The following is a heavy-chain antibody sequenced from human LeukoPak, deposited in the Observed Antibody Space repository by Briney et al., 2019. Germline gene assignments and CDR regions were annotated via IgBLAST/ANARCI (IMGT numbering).Heavy chain of an antibody. V-gene: IGHV4-38-2*01. Sequence: SETLSLTCAVSGCSISSGYYWGWIRQPPGKGLEWIGSIYHSGSTYYNPSLKSRVTISVDTSKNQFSLKLTAVTAAVTAVYYCARLSPVGATWGQGTLVTVSS. CDR2: IYHSGST. D-gene: IGHD1-26*01. CDR3: ARLSPVGAT. CDR1: GCSISSGYY. J-gene: IGHJ4*02.